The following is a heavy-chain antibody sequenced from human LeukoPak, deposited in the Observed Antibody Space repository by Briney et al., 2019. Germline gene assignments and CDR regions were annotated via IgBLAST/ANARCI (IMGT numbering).Heavy chain of an antibody. CDR2: INPSGGST. Sequence: GASVKVSCKASGYTFTNYYIHWVRQAPGQGLEWMGIINPSGGSTSYAQKFQGRVTMTRDTSISTAYMELSRLRSDDTAVYYCARDYWEYYDILTGYYLFDYWGQGTLVTVSS. V-gene: IGHV1-46*01. J-gene: IGHJ4*02. D-gene: IGHD3-9*01. CDR3: ARDYWEYYDILTGYYLFDY. CDR1: GYTFTNYY.